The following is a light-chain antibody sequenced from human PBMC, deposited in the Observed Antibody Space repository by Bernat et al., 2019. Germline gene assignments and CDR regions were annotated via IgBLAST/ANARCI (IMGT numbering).Light chain of an antibody. CDR3: QQYDNTPPAYT. V-gene: IGKV3-20*01. Sequence: EIVLTQSPGTLSLSPGERATLSCRASQSIIGSYLAWYQQKPGQAPRLLIYGASSRATGIPDRFSGSGSGTDFTLTISRLEPEDFAVYYCQQYDNTPPAYTFRHGTKLEI. CDR1: QSIIGSY. CDR2: GAS. J-gene: IGKJ2*01.